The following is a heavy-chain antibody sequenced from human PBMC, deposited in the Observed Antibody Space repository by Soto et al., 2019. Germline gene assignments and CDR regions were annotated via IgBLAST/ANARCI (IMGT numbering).Heavy chain of an antibody. D-gene: IGHD3-3*01. CDR3: ARAHTYYDFWSGYYEGGYYYGMDV. J-gene: IGHJ6*02. CDR2: IYYSGST. Sequence: KTSETLSLTCTVSGGSISSYYWSWIRQPPGKGLEWIGYIYYSGSTNYNPSLKSRVTISVDTSKNQFSLKLSSVTAADTAVYYCARAHTYYDFWSGYYEGGYYYGMDVWGQGTTVTVSS. V-gene: IGHV4-59*01. CDR1: GGSISSYY.